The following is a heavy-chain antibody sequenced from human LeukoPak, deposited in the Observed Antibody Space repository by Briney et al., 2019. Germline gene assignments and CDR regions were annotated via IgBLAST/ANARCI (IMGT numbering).Heavy chain of an antibody. CDR1: GGTIRSYY. Sequence: SETLSLTCTVSGGTIRSYYWSWIRQPPGKGLEWIGYFYYSGSANYNPSLKSRVTISVDTSKNQFSLKLSSVIAADTAVYYCARHRGGNYYFDYWGQGTLVTVSS. J-gene: IGHJ4*02. CDR3: ARHRGGNYYFDY. CDR2: FYYSGSA. D-gene: IGHD3-16*01. V-gene: IGHV4-59*08.